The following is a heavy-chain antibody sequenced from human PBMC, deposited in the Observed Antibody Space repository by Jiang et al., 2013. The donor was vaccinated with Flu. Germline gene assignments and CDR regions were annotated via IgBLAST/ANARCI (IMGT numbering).Heavy chain of an antibody. CDR1: GDTFSSYA. CDR3: ARDLVRYCGGDCYSFRFDP. Sequence: VKVSCKTSGDTFSSYAISWVRQAPGQGLEWMGGIIPILGTADYAQRFQGRVTITADKSTSTAYMELRSLRSDDTAVYYCARDLVRYCGGDCYSFRFDPWGQGTLVTVSS. V-gene: IGHV1-69*06. CDR2: IIPILGTA. J-gene: IGHJ5*02. D-gene: IGHD2-21*02.